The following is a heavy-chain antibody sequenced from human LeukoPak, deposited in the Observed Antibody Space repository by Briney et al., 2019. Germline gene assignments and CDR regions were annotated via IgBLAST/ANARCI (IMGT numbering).Heavy chain of an antibody. V-gene: IGHV3-21*04. CDR3: AKSDCGGDCHLLDY. J-gene: IGHJ4*02. D-gene: IGHD2-21*02. Sequence: GGSLRLSCAASGFTFSSYSMNWVRQAPGKGLEWVSSISSSSSYIYYADSVKGRFTISRDNAKNSLYLQMNSLGAEDTAVYYCAKSDCGGDCHLLDYWGQGTLVTVSS. CDR2: ISSSSSYI. CDR1: GFTFSSYS.